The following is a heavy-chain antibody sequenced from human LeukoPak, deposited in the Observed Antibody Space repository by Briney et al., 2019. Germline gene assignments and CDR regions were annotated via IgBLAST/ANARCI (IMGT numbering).Heavy chain of an antibody. J-gene: IGHJ4*02. CDR3: ARDAPGGKTYYDFWSGIIPLDY. CDR2: IKQDGSEK. V-gene: IGHV3-7*01. CDR1: GFTFSSYW. Sequence: GGSLRLSCAASGFTFSSYWMSWVRQAPGKGLEWVANIKQDGSEKYYVDSVKGRFTISRDNAKNSLYLQMNSLRAEDTAVYYCARDAPGGKTYYDFWSGIIPLDYWGQGTLVTVSS. D-gene: IGHD3-3*01.